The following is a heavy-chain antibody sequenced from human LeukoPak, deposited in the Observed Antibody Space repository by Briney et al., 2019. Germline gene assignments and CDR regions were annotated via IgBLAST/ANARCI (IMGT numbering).Heavy chain of an antibody. CDR2: ISSSGSTI. J-gene: IGHJ5*02. CDR3: ARDPGIAARPGGWFDP. Sequence: GGSLRLSCAASGFTFSSYSMNWVRQAPGKGLEWVSYISSSGSTIYYADSVKGRFTISRDNAKNSLYLQMNSLRAEDTAVYYCARDPGIAARPGGWFDPWGQGTLVTVSS. D-gene: IGHD6-6*01. CDR1: GFTFSSYS. V-gene: IGHV3-48*04.